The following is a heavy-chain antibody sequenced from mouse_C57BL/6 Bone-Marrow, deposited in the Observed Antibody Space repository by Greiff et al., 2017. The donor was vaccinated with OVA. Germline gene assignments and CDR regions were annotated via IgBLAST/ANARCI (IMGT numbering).Heavy chain of an antibody. Sequence: QVQLQQPGAELVKPGASVKLSCKASGYTFTSYWMHWVKQRPGQGLEWIGMIHPNSGSTNYNEKFKSKATLTVDKSSSTAYMQLSSLTSEDSAVYYCARGPLYYGSSYGYFDVWGTGTTVTVSS. CDR3: ARGPLYYGSSYGYFDV. J-gene: IGHJ1*03. D-gene: IGHD1-1*01. V-gene: IGHV1-64*01. CDR2: IHPNSGST. CDR1: GYTFTSYW.